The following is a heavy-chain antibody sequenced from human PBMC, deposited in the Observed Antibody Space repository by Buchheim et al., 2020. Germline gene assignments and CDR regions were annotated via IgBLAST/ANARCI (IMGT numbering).Heavy chain of an antibody. CDR1: GFIFSDYW. CDR2: INQDGGEK. D-gene: IGHD1-7*01. Sequence: QLVESGGGLVQPGGSLRLSCAASGFIFSDYWMSWVRQAPGKGLEWVANINQDGGEKYYVDSVEGRFIISRDNAKNSLYLHMNSLRAEDTDVYYCARQGTTKWLPSDHWGQGIL. V-gene: IGHV3-7*01. CDR3: ARQGTTKWLPSDH. J-gene: IGHJ4*02.